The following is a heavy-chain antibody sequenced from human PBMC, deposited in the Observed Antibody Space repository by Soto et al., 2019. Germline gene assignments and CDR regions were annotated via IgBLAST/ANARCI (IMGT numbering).Heavy chain of an antibody. CDR3: ASGSVAIAAPTPGIFHY. Sequence: SETLSLTCTVSGGSISSYYWSWIRQPPGKGLEWIGCIYYSGSTNYNPSLKSRVTISVDTSKNQFSLKLSSVTAADTAVYYCASGSVAIAAPTPGIFHYWGKVTLITACS. CDR2: IYYSGST. CDR1: GGSISSYY. D-gene: IGHD5-12*01. V-gene: IGHV4-59*01. J-gene: IGHJ4*02.